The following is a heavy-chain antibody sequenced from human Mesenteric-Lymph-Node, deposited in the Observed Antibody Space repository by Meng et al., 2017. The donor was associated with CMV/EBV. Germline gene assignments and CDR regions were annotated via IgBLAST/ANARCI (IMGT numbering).Heavy chain of an antibody. CDR1: GFTFGDYY. CDR2: INTGGTTI. D-gene: IGHD3-3*01. V-gene: IGHV3-11*04. CDR3: ARDPKPEYYDFWSSFDGMDV. Sequence: GESLKISCAASGFTFGDYYMTWIRQAPGKGLECISYINTGGTTIYHADSVKGRFTISRDNAKNSLYLQMNSLRAEDTAVYYCARDPKPEYYDFWSSFDGMDVWGQGTTVTVSS. J-gene: IGHJ6*02.